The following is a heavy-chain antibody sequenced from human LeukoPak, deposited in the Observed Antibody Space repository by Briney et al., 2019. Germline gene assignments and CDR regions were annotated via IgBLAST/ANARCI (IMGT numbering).Heavy chain of an antibody. CDR3: ARAHLRFLEWLPHYYGMDV. CDR1: GYTFTGYY. D-gene: IGHD3-3*01. Sequence: ASVKVSCKASGYTFTGYYIHWVRQAPGQGLEWMGRINPDSGGTDHAQKFQGRVTMTRDTSITTAYMELSSLRSDDTAVYYCARAHLRFLEWLPHYYGMDVWGQGTTVTVSS. CDR2: INPDSGGT. V-gene: IGHV1-2*06. J-gene: IGHJ6*02.